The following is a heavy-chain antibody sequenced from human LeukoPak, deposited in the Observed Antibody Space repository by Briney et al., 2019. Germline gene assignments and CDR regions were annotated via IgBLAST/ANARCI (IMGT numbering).Heavy chain of an antibody. Sequence: SETLSLTCTVSGGSISSYYWSWIRQPPGRGLKWIGYIHYSGSTNYDPSLTSRVTISADTSKNQVSLKLSSVTAADTAVYYCATVRHYYDSSGYTRRYFDLWGRGTLVTVSS. V-gene: IGHV4-59*01. J-gene: IGHJ2*01. CDR1: GGSISSYY. CDR3: ATVRHYYDSSGYTRRYFDL. D-gene: IGHD3-22*01. CDR2: IHYSGST.